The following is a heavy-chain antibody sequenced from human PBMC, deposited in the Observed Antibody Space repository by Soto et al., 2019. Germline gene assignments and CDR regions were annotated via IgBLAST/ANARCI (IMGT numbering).Heavy chain of an antibody. J-gene: IGHJ5*02. V-gene: IGHV5-51*01. CDR1: GYAFSSYW. Sequence: GESLKISCQGPGYAFSSYWIAWVRQMPGKGLEWMGIIYPGDSDTRYSPSLQGQVTISVDKSITTAYLQWSSLKAADTAMYYCARGYCTATICDPWFDPWGQGTLVTVSS. CDR3: ARGYCTATICDPWFDP. CDR2: IYPGDSDT. D-gene: IGHD2-8*02.